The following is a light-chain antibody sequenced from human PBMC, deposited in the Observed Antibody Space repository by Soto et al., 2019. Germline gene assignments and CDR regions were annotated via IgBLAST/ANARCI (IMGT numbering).Light chain of an antibody. V-gene: IGKV1-33*01. CDR1: EDINNY. Sequence: DIQMTQSPSSLSASVGDRVTIACQASEDINNYLSWFQQKPGKAPKLLIYDASKLEAGVPSRFSGSGSGAVFTFTISSLQAEDIATYFCQQYDDLPYTFGQGTKLEIK. J-gene: IGKJ2*01. CDR2: DAS. CDR3: QQYDDLPYT.